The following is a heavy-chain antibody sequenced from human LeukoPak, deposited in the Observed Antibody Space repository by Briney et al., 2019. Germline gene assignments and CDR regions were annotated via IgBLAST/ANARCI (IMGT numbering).Heavy chain of an antibody. D-gene: IGHD2-21*02. J-gene: IGHJ4*02. V-gene: IGHV3-21*01. CDR1: GFTFSSYS. CDR2: ISSSSSYI. Sequence: GGSLRLSCAASGFTFSSYSMNWVRQAPGKGLEWVSSISSSSSYICYADSVKGRFTISRDNAKNSLYLQMNSLRAEDTAEYYCAREAYCGGDCYPEYFDYWGQGTLVTVSS. CDR3: AREAYCGGDCYPEYFDY.